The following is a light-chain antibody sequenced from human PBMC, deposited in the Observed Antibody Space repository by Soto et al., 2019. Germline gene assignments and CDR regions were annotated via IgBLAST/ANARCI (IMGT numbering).Light chain of an antibody. Sequence: DIVLTQSPATLSVSLGDTVTLSCRASESLFGFLAWYQQKPGQAPRLLMYGVSTRATGIPARFSGGGSATDFTLTISSLQSEDSAFYFCQSYNDWPFASGLGTRLEI. V-gene: IGKV3-15*01. CDR2: GVS. J-gene: IGKJ2*01. CDR3: QSYNDWPFA. CDR1: ESLFGF.